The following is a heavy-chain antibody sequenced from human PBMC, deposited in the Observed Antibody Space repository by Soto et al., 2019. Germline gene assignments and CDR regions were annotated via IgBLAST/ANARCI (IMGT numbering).Heavy chain of an antibody. V-gene: IGHV3-66*01. CDR3: ARNVPVAALGY. CDR2: TYSGGDT. J-gene: IGHJ4*02. D-gene: IGHD2-15*01. Sequence: EVRLVESGGGLVQPGGSLRLSCAASGFTVGNNYMSWVRQAPGKGLEWVSVTYSGGDTSYSDSVKGRFTMCRDSTKNTVYMQMENLRAEETVVYCCARNVPVAALGYWGQGSLVTVSS. CDR1: GFTVGNNY.